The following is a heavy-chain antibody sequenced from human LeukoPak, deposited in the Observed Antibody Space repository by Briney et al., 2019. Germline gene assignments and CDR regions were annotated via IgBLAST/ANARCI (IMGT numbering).Heavy chain of an antibody. CDR3: ARYGDYGWFDP. Sequence: PGGFLRLSCAASGFTFSSYAMSWVRRAPGKGLEWVSAISGSGGSTYYADSVKGRFTISRDNAKNSLYLQMNSLRAEDTAVYYCARYGDYGWFDPWGQGTLITVSS. J-gene: IGHJ5*02. CDR2: ISGSGGST. D-gene: IGHD4-17*01. V-gene: IGHV3-23*01. CDR1: GFTFSSYA.